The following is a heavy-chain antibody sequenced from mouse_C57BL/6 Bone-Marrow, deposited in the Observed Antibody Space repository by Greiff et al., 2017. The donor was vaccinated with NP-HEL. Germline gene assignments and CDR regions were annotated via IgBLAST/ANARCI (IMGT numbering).Heavy chain of an antibody. J-gene: IGHJ3*01. CDR3: ARGRARFAY. CDR1: GFTFTSYW. CDR2: ISHSNGGT. Sequence: VQLQQPGTELVKPGASVKLSCKASGFTFTSYWMHWVKQRPGQGLEWIGNISHSNGGTNYTEKFKSRATLTVDKASSTAYMQLSSLTSEDSAVYYCARGRARFAYWGQGTLVTVTA. D-gene: IGHD3-1*01. V-gene: IGHV1-53*01.